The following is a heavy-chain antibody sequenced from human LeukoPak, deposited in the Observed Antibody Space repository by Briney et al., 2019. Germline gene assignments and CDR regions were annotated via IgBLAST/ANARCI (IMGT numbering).Heavy chain of an antibody. CDR1: GGAFSGYY. J-gene: IGHJ4*02. CDR2: INHSGST. D-gene: IGHD2-2*02. CDR3: ARPKYCSSTSCYKAALAFDY. Sequence: SEAPSPPCAVYGGAFSGYYWGWVPQPPGKGLEWVGEINHSGSTNYNPSLKSRVTISVDTSKNQFSLKLSSVTAADTAVYYCARPKYCSSTSCYKAALAFDYWGQGTLVTVSS. V-gene: IGHV4-34*01.